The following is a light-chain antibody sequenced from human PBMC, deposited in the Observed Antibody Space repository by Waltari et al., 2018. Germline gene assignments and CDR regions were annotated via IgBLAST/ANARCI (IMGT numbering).Light chain of an antibody. J-gene: IGKJ4*01. V-gene: IGKV2-30*01. CDR1: QSLVSSDGNTF. CDR2: KVA. CDR3: MKGTQWPPSLT. Sequence: DVVLTQSPPSLPVTLGQPASISCKSSQSLVSSDGNTFLNWFLQRPGQSPRRLISKVANRDSGVPDRFSGSGSGTDFTLKISRVEAEDVGIYYCMKGTQWPPSLTFGGGTKVEIK.